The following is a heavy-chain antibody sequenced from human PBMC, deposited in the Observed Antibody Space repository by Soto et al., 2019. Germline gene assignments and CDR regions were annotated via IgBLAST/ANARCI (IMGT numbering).Heavy chain of an antibody. V-gene: IGHV3-23*01. CDR1: GFTFSSYA. CDR3: AKRSSCNSGPFDY. J-gene: IGHJ4*02. Sequence: PGGSLRFSCAASGFTFSSYAMSWVRQAPGKGLEWVSATSGSGGSTYYADSVKGRFTISRDNAKNTLYLQMNSLRAEDTGVYYCAKRSSCNSGPFDYWGQGTLVTVSS. D-gene: IGHD6-19*01. CDR2: TSGSGGST.